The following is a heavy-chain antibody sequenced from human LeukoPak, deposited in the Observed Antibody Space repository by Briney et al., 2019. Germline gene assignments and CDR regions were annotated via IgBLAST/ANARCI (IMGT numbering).Heavy chain of an antibody. Sequence: GASVKVSCKASGYTFTTYGISWVRQAPGQGLEWMGWINTYNGNANSAQKFQDRVTMTRDTSTSTAYMDLRRLRSDDTAVYYCARDCNSGNCYSDSGGQGTLVTVSS. CDR3: ARDCNSGNCYSDS. CDR2: INTYNGNA. V-gene: IGHV1-18*01. CDR1: GYTFTTYG. J-gene: IGHJ4*02. D-gene: IGHD2/OR15-2a*01.